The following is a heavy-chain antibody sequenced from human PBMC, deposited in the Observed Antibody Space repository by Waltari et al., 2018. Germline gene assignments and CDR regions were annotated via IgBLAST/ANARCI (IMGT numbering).Heavy chain of an antibody. J-gene: IGHJ6*01. CDR1: DSSIRRGSF. CDR3: ARVSSSWYLGDYFYYGVDV. D-gene: IGHD6-13*01. CDR2: WYRSGST. Sequence: VHLQESGPGLVKPSETLSLTCGVSDSSIRRGSFWGWLRQPPGKGLEWIGSWYRSGSTYYNPSLQSRVTISADTSKNQFSLNLTSVTAADTAVYYCARVSSSWYLGDYFYYGVDVWGQGATVTVSS. V-gene: IGHV4-38-2*01.